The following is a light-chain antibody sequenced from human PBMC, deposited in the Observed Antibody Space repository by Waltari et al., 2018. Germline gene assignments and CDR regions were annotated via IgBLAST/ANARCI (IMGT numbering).Light chain of an antibody. J-gene: IGLJ3*02. CDR2: RNN. CDR1: RSNIGTNT. V-gene: IGLV1-44*01. CDR3: ASCDDSLNGPV. Sequence: QSVLTQPPSASGTPGQRVTISCSGSRSNIGTNTVNWYQQLPGAAPKVLIYRNNQRPSGVPALFSGSNSFPSASLAISGLQSEDEAAYFCASCDDSLNGPVFGGGTTLTAL.